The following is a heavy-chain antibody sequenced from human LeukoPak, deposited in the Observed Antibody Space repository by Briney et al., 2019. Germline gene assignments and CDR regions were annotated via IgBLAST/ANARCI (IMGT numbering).Heavy chain of an antibody. V-gene: IGHV4-59*01. Sequence: KPSETLSLTCTVSGGSISSYYWSWIRQPPGKGLEWIGYIYYSGSTNYNPSLKSRVTISVDTSKNQFSLKLSSVTAADTAVYYCARDGRRYDSSGSQRGPHNWFDPWGQGTLVTVSS. D-gene: IGHD3-22*01. CDR1: GGSISSYY. J-gene: IGHJ5*02. CDR3: ARDGRRYDSSGSQRGPHNWFDP. CDR2: IYYSGST.